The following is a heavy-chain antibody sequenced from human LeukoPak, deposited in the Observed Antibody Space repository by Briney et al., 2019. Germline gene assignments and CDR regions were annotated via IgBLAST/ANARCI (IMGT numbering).Heavy chain of an antibody. Sequence: PGGSLRLSCAASGFTFSSYGMHWVRQAPGKGLEWVAVISYDGSNKYYADSVKGRFTISRDNSKNTLYLQMNSLRAEDTAVYYCAKGGDCSSTSCSYYFDYWGQGTLVTVSS. V-gene: IGHV3-30*18. CDR3: AKGGDCSSTSCSYYFDY. CDR1: GFTFSSYG. J-gene: IGHJ4*02. CDR2: ISYDGSNK. D-gene: IGHD2-2*01.